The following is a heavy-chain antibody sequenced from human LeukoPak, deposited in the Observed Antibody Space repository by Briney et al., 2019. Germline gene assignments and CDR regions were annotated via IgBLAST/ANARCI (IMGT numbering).Heavy chain of an antibody. CDR3: ARGYYDILTGYLYYFDY. CDR2: ISSSSSYI. D-gene: IGHD3-9*01. Sequence: GGSLRLSCAASGFTFSSYSMNWVRQAPGKGLEWVSSISSSSSYIYYADSVKGRFTISRDNAKNSLYLQMNSLRAEDTAVYYCARGYYDILTGYLYYFDYWGQGTLVTVSS. J-gene: IGHJ4*02. V-gene: IGHV3-21*01. CDR1: GFTFSSYS.